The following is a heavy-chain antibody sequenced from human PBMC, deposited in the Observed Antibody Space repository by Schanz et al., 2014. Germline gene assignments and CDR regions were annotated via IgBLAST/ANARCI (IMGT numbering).Heavy chain of an antibody. D-gene: IGHD5-12*01. CDR1: GFTFSDYY. CDR3: ARDLTVDTGYVVHYYYYGMDV. J-gene: IGHJ6*02. V-gene: IGHV3-11*04. Sequence: QVQLVESGGGLVKPGGSLRLSCAASGFTFSDYYMSWIRQAPGKGLEWVSYISNSGTTIYYADSVKGRFTISRDNAKNSLYLQMTSLRSEDTAVYFCARDLTVDTGYVVHYYYYGMDVWGQGTTVTVSS. CDR2: ISNSGTTI.